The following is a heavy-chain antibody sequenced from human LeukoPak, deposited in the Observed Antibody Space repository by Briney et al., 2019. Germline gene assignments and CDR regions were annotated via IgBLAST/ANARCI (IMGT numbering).Heavy chain of an antibody. CDR2: ISAYNGNT. CDR3: AREYSSSWYHGYDAFDI. V-gene: IGHV1-18*01. Sequence: GASVKVSCKASGYTFTSYGISWVRQAPGQGLEWMGWISAYNGNTNYAQKLQGRVTMTTDTSTSTAHMELRSLRSDDTAVYYCAREYSSSWYHGYDAFDIWGQGTMVTVSS. D-gene: IGHD6-13*01. J-gene: IGHJ3*02. CDR1: GYTFTSYG.